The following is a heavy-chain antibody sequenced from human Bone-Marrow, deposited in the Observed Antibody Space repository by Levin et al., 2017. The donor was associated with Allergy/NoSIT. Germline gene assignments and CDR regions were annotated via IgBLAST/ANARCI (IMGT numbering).Heavy chain of an antibody. Sequence: ASVKVSCEASGYTFSDYYIHWVRQAPGQGLEWMGRINPKSGGTDYPQKFQGRVVMTSDTSINTAYMELSSLRSDDTAVYYCARERLVRRTGEDYWGPGTLVTVSS. CDR2: INPKSGGT. D-gene: IGHD7-27*01. V-gene: IGHV1-2*06. CDR3: ARERLVRRTGEDY. CDR1: GYTFSDYY. J-gene: IGHJ4*02.